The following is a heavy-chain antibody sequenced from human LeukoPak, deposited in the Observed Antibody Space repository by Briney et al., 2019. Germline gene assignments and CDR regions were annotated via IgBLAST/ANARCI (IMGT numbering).Heavy chain of an antibody. CDR3: ARVGYYYDSSGYGSWVFDY. J-gene: IGHJ4*02. Sequence: ASVKVSCKASGYTFTSYDINWVRQATGQGLEWMGWMNPNSGNTGYAQKFQGRVTMTRNTSISTAYMALSSLRSEDTAVYYCARVGYYYDSSGYGSWVFDYWGQGTLVTVSS. CDR2: MNPNSGNT. D-gene: IGHD3-22*01. CDR1: GYTFTSYD. V-gene: IGHV1-8*01.